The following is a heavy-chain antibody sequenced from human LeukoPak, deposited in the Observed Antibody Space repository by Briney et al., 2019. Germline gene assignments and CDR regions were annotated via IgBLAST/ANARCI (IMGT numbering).Heavy chain of an antibody. CDR1: GYTFIGYY. Sequence: ASMNLSCKTSGYTFIGYYIHWVRQAPGQGLEWMGWINPNTGGTNYAQKFQGRVTMTRDTSITTAFMELSSVKSDDTAVYFCARDMHWVVRAYFDYWGQGALVTVSS. V-gene: IGHV1-2*02. CDR2: INPNTGGT. J-gene: IGHJ4*02. D-gene: IGHD2-15*01. CDR3: ARDMHWVVRAYFDY.